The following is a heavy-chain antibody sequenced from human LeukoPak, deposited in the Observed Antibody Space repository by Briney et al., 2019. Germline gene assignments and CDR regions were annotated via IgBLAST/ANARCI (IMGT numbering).Heavy chain of an antibody. J-gene: IGHJ4*02. V-gene: IGHV4-61*02. Sequence: NPSETLSLTCTVSGDSISSGDYYWSWIRQPAGKGLEWIGRISSSGSTNYNPSLKSRVTISVDTSKNQFSLKLSSVTAADTAVYYCARTYYDFWSGYHQFDYWGQGTLVTVSS. CDR2: ISSSGST. D-gene: IGHD3-3*01. CDR1: GDSISSGDYY. CDR3: ARTYYDFWSGYHQFDY.